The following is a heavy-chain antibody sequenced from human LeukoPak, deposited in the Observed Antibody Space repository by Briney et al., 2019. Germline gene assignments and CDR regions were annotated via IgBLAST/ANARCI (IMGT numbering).Heavy chain of an antibody. CDR3: AKALLLPPNRYYFDY. V-gene: IGHV3-23*01. J-gene: IGHJ4*02. D-gene: IGHD2/OR15-2a*01. CDR2: ISGSGGST. Sequence: GGSLRLSCAASGFSFSSYAMSWVRQAPGKGLEWVSAISGSGGSTYYADSVKGRFTISRDNSKNTLYLQMNSLRAEDTAVYYCAKALLLPPNRYYFDYWGQGTLVTVSS. CDR1: GFSFSSYA.